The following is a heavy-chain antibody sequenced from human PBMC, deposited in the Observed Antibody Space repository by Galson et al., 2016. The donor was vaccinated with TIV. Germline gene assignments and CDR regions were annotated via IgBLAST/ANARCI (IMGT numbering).Heavy chain of an antibody. CDR1: GFTFSSYG. J-gene: IGHJ4*02. CDR2: ISYDGSEK. D-gene: IGHD2/OR15-2a*01. V-gene: IGHV3-30*03. Sequence: SCKASGFTFSSYGLHWVRQAPGKGLEWVAYISYDGSEKSYGESVKGRFTISRDKTRNTLHLQMNSLRVEDSAVYYCARVYLSYFFDYWGQGTLVTVSS. CDR3: ARVYLSYFFDY.